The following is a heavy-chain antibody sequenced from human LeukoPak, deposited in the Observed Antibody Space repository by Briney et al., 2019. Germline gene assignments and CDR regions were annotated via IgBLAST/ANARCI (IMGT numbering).Heavy chain of an antibody. CDR3: ASRGGEGYTAMVLY. Sequence: SGGSLRLSCAASGNYRMHWVRQAPGKGLVWVSHINSDGSWTSYADSVKGRFTISKDNAKNTLYLQMNSLRTEDTAVYYCASRGGEGYTAMVLYWGQGTVVTVSS. J-gene: IGHJ4*02. D-gene: IGHD5-18*01. CDR1: GNYR. V-gene: IGHV3-74*01. CDR2: INSDGSWT.